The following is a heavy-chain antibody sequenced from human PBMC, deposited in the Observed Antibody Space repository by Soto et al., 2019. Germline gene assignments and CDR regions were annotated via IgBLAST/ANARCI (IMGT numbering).Heavy chain of an antibody. CDR2: IWYDGSKK. V-gene: IGHV3-33*01. J-gene: IGHJ4*02. CDR3: VAGSSVSYFFDY. D-gene: IGHD6-25*01. CDR1: GFTFSGHA. Sequence: QVHLVESGGGVVQPGRSLRLSCSASGFTFSGHAFHWVRQAPGKGLEWVALIWYDGSKKYYTDSVRGRFTISRDNSRSTMYLEVNTLRVEDTDVYYFVAGSSVSYFFDYWGQGNLVTVSS.